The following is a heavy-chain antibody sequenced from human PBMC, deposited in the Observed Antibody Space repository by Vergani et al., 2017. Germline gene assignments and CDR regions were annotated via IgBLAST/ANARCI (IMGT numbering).Heavy chain of an antibody. J-gene: IGHJ4*02. Sequence: QVQLVGSGGGLVKPGGSLRLSCAASGFTFSDYYMSWIRQAPGKGLEWVSYISSSGSTIYYADSVKGRFTISRDYAKNSLYLQMNSLRAEDTAVYYCAREVVVVAKGPPCFDYWGQGTLVTVSS. CDR3: AREVVVVAKGPPCFDY. CDR2: ISSSGSTI. V-gene: IGHV3-11*01. D-gene: IGHD2-15*01. CDR1: GFTFSDYY.